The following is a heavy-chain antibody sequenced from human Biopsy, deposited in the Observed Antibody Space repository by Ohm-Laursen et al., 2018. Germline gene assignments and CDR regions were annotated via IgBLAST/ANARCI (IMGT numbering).Heavy chain of an antibody. Sequence: SETLSLTCAVSGFSVTNDYYWGWIRQPPGKGLEWIGNIYYAGITYYNSLLISRVAMSVDTSKNQFSLRLTSVTAADTAVYYCARVAGGYAYYYGMDVWGQGTTVIVSS. CDR2: IYYAGIT. V-gene: IGHV4-38-2*01. CDR3: ARVAGGYAYYYGMDV. CDR1: GFSVTNDYY. J-gene: IGHJ6*02. D-gene: IGHD5-12*01.